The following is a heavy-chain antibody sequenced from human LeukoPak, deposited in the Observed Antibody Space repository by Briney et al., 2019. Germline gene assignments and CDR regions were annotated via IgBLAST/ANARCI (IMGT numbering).Heavy chain of an antibody. Sequence: SETLSLTCTVSGGSISSSSYYWGWIRQPPGKGLEWIGSIYYSGSTYYNPSLKSRVTIPVDTSKNQFSLKLSSVTAADTAVYYCARGYQAGLWFGELLSGPFDYWGQGTLVTVSS. V-gene: IGHV4-39*01. D-gene: IGHD3-10*01. CDR2: IYYSGST. CDR1: GGSISSSSYY. CDR3: ARGYQAGLWFGELLSGPFDY. J-gene: IGHJ4*02.